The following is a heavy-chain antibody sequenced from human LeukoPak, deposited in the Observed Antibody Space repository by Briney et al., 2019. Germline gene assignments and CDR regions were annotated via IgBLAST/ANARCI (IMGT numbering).Heavy chain of an antibody. V-gene: IGHV4-34*01. J-gene: IGHJ4*02. CDR2: INHSGST. Sequence: SETLSLTCAVYGGSFSGYYWSWIRQPPGKGLEWIGEINHSGSTNYNPSLKSRVTISVDTSKNQFSLKLSSVTAADTAVYYCARDLMGRGYSYGVTFDYWGQGTLVTVSS. CDR1: GGSFSGYY. D-gene: IGHD5-18*01. CDR3: ARDLMGRGYSYGVTFDY.